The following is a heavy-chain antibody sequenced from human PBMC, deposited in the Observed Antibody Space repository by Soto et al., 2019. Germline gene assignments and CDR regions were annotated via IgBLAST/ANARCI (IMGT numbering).Heavy chain of an antibody. J-gene: IGHJ4*02. CDR1: GGPFNGYY. CDR2: IYYSGST. D-gene: IGHD6-13*01. CDR3: ARSPGAAGHTWHYFDY. Sequence: SETLSLTCAAYGGPFNGYYWSWIRQPPGKGLEWIGYIYYSGSTYYNPSLKSRVTISVDTSKNQFSLKLSSVTAADTAVYYCARSPGAAGHTWHYFDYWGQGTLVTVSS. V-gene: IGHV4-34*09.